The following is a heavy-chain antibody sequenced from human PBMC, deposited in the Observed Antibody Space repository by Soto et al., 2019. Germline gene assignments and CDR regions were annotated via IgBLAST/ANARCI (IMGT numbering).Heavy chain of an antibody. CDR1: GDSLTNYY. V-gene: IGHV4-59*08. J-gene: IGHJ6*02. Sequence: QVQLQELGPGLVKPSETLSLTCTVSGDSLTNYYCSWFRQPPGKGLEWIGYIMYSGYSAYNLSLKRRVTMSMDTSKTQFSLMLESVTATDTAVYYCARHGFGPLHGLVDVWGQGTTVIVSS. D-gene: IGHD3-10*01. CDR3: ARHGFGPLHGLVDV. CDR2: IMYSGYS.